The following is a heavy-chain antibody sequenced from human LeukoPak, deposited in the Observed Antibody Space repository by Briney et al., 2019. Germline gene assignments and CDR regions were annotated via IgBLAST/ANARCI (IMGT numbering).Heavy chain of an antibody. Sequence: SETLSLTCTVSGGSISSYYWSWIRQPPGKGLEWIGEINHSGSTNYNPSLKSRVTISVDTSKNQFSLKLSSVTAADTAVYYCARDTVTLATLDYWGQGTLVTVSS. CDR2: INHSGST. CDR1: GGSISSYY. J-gene: IGHJ4*02. CDR3: ARDTVTLATLDY. D-gene: IGHD4-17*01. V-gene: IGHV4-34*01.